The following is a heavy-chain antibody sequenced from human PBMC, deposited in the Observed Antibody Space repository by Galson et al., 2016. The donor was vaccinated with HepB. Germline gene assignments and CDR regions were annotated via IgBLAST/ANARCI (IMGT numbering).Heavy chain of an antibody. Sequence: SLRLSCAASEFKFDDYAMHWVRQVPGKGLQWVSGISWDGGNIAYADSVKGRFTISSDNAKNSLYLQMNSLTTEDTALYYCTKAAIAMAPPYYMDVWGRGTTVTVSS. J-gene: IGHJ6*03. V-gene: IGHV3-9*01. D-gene: IGHD6-19*01. CDR2: ISWDGGNI. CDR1: EFKFDDYA. CDR3: TKAAIAMAPPYYMDV.